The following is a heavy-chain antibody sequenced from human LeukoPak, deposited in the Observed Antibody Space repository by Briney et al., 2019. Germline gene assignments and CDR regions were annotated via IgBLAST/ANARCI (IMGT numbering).Heavy chain of an antibody. CDR3: ARGRNTYYYDSSGYRAPGYYFDY. D-gene: IGHD3-22*01. CDR2: INPNSGGT. CDR1: GYTFTGYY. V-gene: IGHV1-2*02. Sequence: ASVKISCKASGYTFTGYYMHWVRQAPGQGLEWMGWINPNSGGTNYAQKFQGRVTMTRDTSTSTVYMELSSLRSEDTAVYYCARGRNTYYYDSSGYRAPGYYFDYWGQGTLVTVSS. J-gene: IGHJ4*02.